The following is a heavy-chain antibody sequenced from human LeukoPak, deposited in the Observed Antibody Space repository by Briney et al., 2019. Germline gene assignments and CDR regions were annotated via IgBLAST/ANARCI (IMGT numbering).Heavy chain of an antibody. CDR1: GGSISSGGYY. CDR2: IYYSGST. J-gene: IGHJ6*04. CDR3: ARGPNYYYYGMDV. Sequence: PSQTLSLTCTVSGGSISSGGYYWSWIRQHPGKGLEWIGYIYYSGSTYYNPSLKSRVTISVDTSRNQFPLKLSSVTAADTAVYYCARGPNYYYYGMDVWGKGTTVTVSS. V-gene: IGHV4-31*03.